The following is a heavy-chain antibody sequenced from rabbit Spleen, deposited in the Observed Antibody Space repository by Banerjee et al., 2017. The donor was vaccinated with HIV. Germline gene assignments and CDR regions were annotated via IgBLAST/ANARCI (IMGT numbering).Heavy chain of an antibody. CDR3: ARDGAVCSYFAL. Sequence: QLEESAGSLVQPGGSLKLSCKASGFTLSSYYMNWARQAPGKGLECNGYIDHVFGITYYANWVNGRFSISRENAQNTVFLQVTSLTASDTATYFCARDGAVCSYFALWGPCTLVTVS. CDR1: GFTLSSYY. V-gene: IGHV1S7*01. D-gene: IGHD8-1*01. CDR2: IDHVFGIT. J-gene: IGHJ4*01.